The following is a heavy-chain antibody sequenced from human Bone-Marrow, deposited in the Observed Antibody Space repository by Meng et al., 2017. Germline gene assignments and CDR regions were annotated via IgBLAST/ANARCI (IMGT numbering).Heavy chain of an antibody. CDR1: GYTFTGYY. V-gene: IGHV1-2*06. Sequence: QVQLVQPGAGVKKPGASVTVSCKASGYTFTGYYINWVRQAPGQGLEWMGRINPNSGGTNYAQNFQGRVTMTRDTSISTVYMELSRLTSDDTAVYYCARDSTSAYADSWGQGTLVTVSS. J-gene: IGHJ4*02. CDR3: ARDSTSAYADS. CDR2: INPNSGGT. D-gene: IGHD5-12*01.